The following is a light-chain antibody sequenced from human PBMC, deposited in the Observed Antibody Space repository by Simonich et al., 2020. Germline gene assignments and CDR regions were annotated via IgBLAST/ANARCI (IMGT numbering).Light chain of an antibody. V-gene: IGLV6-57*01. J-gene: IGLJ3*02. CDR1: SGSIASNY. CDR3: QSYDSSNWV. CDR2: EDN. Sequence: NFMLTQPHSVSESPGKTVTISCTRSSGSIASNYVQWYQPRPGSSPTTVIYEDNQRPSGVPDRFSGSIDSSSNSASLTSSGLKTEDEADYYCQSYDSSNWVFGGGTKLTVL.